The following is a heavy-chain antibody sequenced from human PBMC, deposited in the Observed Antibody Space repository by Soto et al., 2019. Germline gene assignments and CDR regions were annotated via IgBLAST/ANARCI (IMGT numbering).Heavy chain of an antibody. CDR1: GGSMSSYY. J-gene: IGHJ5*02. CDR2: IYYSGST. CDR3: AREAGVRYPFDP. Sequence: LSLTCTVSGGSMSSYYWSWIRQPPGKGLEWIGYIYYSGSTNYNPSLKSRVTISVDTSKNQFSLKLSSVTAADTAMYYCAREAGVRYPFDPWGQGTLVTVSS. D-gene: IGHD3-9*01. V-gene: IGHV4-59*01.